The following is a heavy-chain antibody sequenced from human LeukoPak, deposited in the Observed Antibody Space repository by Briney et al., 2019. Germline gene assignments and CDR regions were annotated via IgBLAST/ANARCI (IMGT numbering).Heavy chain of an antibody. D-gene: IGHD2-21*02. CDR2: ISIYNGNT. V-gene: IGHV1-18*04. J-gene: IGHJ4*02. CDR1: GCTLSSYG. CDR3: ASNPRGDSWTFDY. Sequence: GASVKVSCKASGCTLSSYGVNWVRQAPGQGIEWMGWISIYNGNTEYAQILQGRVTMTTDTSTSTVYMELTSLRSDDTAVYYCASNPRGDSWTFDYWGQGTLVTVSS.